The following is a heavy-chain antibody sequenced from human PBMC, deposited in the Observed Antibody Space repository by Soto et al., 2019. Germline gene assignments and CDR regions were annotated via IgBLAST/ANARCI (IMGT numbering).Heavy chain of an antibody. CDR3: ARLGAFYQSLDP. CDR2: IYYTGTT. D-gene: IGHD3-3*02. CDR1: NGSFSPNS. V-gene: IGHV4-59*08. J-gene: IGHJ5*02. Sequence: PSETLSLTCIVSNGSFSPNSWAWIRQPPGKGLEWLAYIYYTGTTSYNPSLKSRVTLSLETSKSQFSLRLTSVTASVTAIYYCARLGAFYQSLDPWGQGTLVTVSS.